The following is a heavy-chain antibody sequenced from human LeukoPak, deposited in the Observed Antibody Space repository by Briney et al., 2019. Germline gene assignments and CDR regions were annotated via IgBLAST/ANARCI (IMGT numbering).Heavy chain of an antibody. D-gene: IGHD3-10*01. CDR1: GFTFSSYS. CDR3: ARDLWFGPDNENFDY. V-gene: IGHV3-48*01. CDR2: ISSSSSTI. J-gene: IGHJ4*02. Sequence: GGSLRLSCAASGFTFSSYSMNWVRQAPGKGLEWVSYISSSSSTIYYADSVKGRFTISRDNAKNSLYLQMNSLRAEDTAVYYCARDLWFGPDNENFDYWGQGTLVTVSS.